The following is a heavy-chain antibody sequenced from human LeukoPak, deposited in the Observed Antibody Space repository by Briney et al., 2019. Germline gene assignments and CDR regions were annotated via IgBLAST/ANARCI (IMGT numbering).Heavy chain of an antibody. V-gene: IGHV1-2*02. D-gene: IGHD4-17*01. CDR3: AKGGEGRDYGDPRFDS. CDR2: SDHNSGGT. Sequence: SVRASVTASGYTVTSSDVDRERQAPGQVLECLGGSDHNSGGTNDAQKVQGRVTMTRDTSTSTAYMDLSRLISDDTAAYYCAKGGEGRDYGDPRFDSWGQGTLVTVSS. J-gene: IGHJ4*02. CDR1: GYTVTSSD.